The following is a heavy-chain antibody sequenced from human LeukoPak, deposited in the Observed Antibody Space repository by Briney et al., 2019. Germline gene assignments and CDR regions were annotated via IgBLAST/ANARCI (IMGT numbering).Heavy chain of an antibody. D-gene: IGHD3-22*01. Sequence: GASVKVSYKASGGTFSSYAISWVRQAPGQGLEWTGRIVPIFGTANYAQKFQGRVTITADKSTSTAYMELSSLRSEDTAVYYCARDRQYYYDSSGQGYWGQGTLVTVSS. V-gene: IGHV1-69*06. CDR1: GGTFSSYA. J-gene: IGHJ4*02. CDR2: IVPIFGTA. CDR3: ARDRQYYYDSSGQGY.